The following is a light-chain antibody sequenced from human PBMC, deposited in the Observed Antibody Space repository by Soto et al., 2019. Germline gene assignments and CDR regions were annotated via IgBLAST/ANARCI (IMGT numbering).Light chain of an antibody. CDR1: QSVSRS. V-gene: IGKV3-11*01. CDR3: QQRTNWPLWT. CDR2: DAS. Sequence: EIVLTQSPATLFLSPGERATLSCRASQSVSRSLAWYQQKPGQAPRLLIYDASNRATGIPARFSGIGSGTVFTLTISSLEPEDFAVYYCQQRTNWPLWTFGQGTKVAIK. J-gene: IGKJ1*01.